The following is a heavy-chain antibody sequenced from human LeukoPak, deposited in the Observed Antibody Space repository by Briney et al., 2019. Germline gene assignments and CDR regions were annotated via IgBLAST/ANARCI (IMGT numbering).Heavy chain of an antibody. CDR2: IIPIFGTA. CDR1: GGTFSSYA. Sequence: GSSVKVSCKASGGTFSSYAISWVRQAPGQGLEWMGGIIPIFGTANYAQKFQGRVTITADESTSTAYMELSGLRSEDTAVYYCARDLRLGELSLGWFDPWGQGTLVTVSS. J-gene: IGHJ5*02. D-gene: IGHD3-16*02. CDR3: ARDLRLGELSLGWFDP. V-gene: IGHV1-69*01.